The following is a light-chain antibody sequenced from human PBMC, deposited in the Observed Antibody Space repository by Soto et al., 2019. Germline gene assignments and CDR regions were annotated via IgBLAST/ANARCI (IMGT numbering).Light chain of an antibody. CDR3: QQYGGSPWT. CDR1: QRVTSNY. J-gene: IGKJ1*01. CDR2: GAS. Sequence: EIVLAQSPGTLSLSPGERATLSCRASQRVTSNYLTWYQQKPGQAPRLLIYGASSRATGIPDRFSGSASGTDFTLTISRLEPEDFAVYYCQQYGGSPWTFGQGTK. V-gene: IGKV3-20*01.